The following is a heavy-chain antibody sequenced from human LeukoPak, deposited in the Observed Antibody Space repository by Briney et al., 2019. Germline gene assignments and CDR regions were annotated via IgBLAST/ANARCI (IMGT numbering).Heavy chain of an antibody. CDR3: AMGHDYGDHVLNY. CDR2: ISGSGGST. V-gene: IGHV3-23*01. D-gene: IGHD4-17*01. J-gene: IGHJ4*02. Sequence: PGGSLRLSCAASGFTFSSYAMSWVRQAPGKGLEWVSAISGSGGSTYYADSVKGRFTISRDNSKNTLYLQMNSLRAEDTAVYYCAMGHDYGDHVLNYWGQGTLVTVSS. CDR1: GFTFSSYA.